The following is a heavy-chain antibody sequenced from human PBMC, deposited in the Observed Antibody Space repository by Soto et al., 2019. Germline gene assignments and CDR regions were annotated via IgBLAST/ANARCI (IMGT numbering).Heavy chain of an antibody. V-gene: IGHV3-21*01. D-gene: IGHD2-8*01. J-gene: IGHJ6*02. CDR2: ISTGSDYI. CDR3: ASGCTNGVCPTLVDFYYGMDV. CDR1: GFTFSTYT. Sequence: EVQLVASGGGLVKPGGSLKLSCAASGFTFSTYTMNWVRQAPGKGLEWLSSISTGSDYIYYADSVKGRFTISRDNAKNSLYLQMNSLRAEDTAVYFCASGCTNGVCPTLVDFYYGMDVWGPGTTVTVSS.